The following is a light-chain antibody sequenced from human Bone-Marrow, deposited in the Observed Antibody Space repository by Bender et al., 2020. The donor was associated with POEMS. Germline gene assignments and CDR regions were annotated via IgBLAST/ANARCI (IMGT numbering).Light chain of an antibody. CDR1: TNDVGDYNY. Sequence: QSALTQPPSASGSPGQSVTISCTGTTNDVGDYNYVSWYQHHPGKAPKLMIFEVSKRPSGVPDRFSGSKSGDTASLTISGLQAEDEADYYCCSYAGSYIHVVFGGGTKLTVL. CDR2: EVS. J-gene: IGLJ2*01. CDR3: CSYAGSYIHVV. V-gene: IGLV2-8*01.